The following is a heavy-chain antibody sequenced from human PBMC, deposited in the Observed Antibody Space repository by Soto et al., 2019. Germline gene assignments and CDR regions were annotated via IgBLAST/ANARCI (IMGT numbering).Heavy chain of an antibody. V-gene: IGHV3-30*18. Sequence: GRSLRLSCAASGFTFTSYAMHWVRQAPGKGLEWVAVISYDGSNKYYADSVKGRFNISRYNSKNTLYLQTNSLRAEDTAVDYCAKEGARLLEWSRDALWFDPWGQGTLVTV. J-gene: IGHJ5*02. CDR2: ISYDGSNK. D-gene: IGHD3-3*01. CDR3: AKEGARLLEWSRDALWFDP. CDR1: GFTFTSYA.